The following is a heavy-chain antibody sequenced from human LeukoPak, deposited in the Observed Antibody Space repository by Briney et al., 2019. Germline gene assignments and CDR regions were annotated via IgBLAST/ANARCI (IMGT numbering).Heavy chain of an antibody. D-gene: IGHD6-6*01. CDR3: AKDALQYSSSSWVLY. J-gene: IGHJ4*02. Sequence: GGSLRLSCAASGFTVSSNYMSWVRQAPGKGLEWVSAISGSGGSTYYADSVKGRFTISRDNSKNTLYLQMNSLRAEDTAVYYCAKDALQYSSSSWVLYWGQGTLVTVSS. CDR2: ISGSGGST. CDR1: GFTVSSNY. V-gene: IGHV3-23*01.